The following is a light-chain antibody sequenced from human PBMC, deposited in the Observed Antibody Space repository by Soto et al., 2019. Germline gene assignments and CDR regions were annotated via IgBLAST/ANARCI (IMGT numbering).Light chain of an antibody. CDR1: QSVNGNY. CDR2: GAS. Sequence: EIVLTQSPGTLSLSPGERATLSCRASQSVNGNYLTWYQQTPCQAPRLLIYGASTRATGTPDRFSGSGSGTVFTLTIRRLEPEDFPVYYCQQYGSSFRYTFGQGTKLEIK. J-gene: IGKJ2*01. CDR3: QQYGSSFRYT. V-gene: IGKV3-20*01.